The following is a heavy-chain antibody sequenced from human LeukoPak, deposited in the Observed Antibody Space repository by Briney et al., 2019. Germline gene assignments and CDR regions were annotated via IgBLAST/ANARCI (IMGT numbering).Heavy chain of an antibody. J-gene: IGHJ4*02. CDR1: GFTFDDYA. Sequence: GGSLRLSCAASGFTFDDYAMRWVRQAPGKGLEWVSGISWNSGSIGYADSVKGRFTISRDNAKNSLYLQMNSLRAEDTALYYCAKDAHLPYYDFWSGYYTGFDYWGQGTLVTVSS. D-gene: IGHD3-3*01. V-gene: IGHV3-9*01. CDR3: AKDAHLPYYDFWSGYYTGFDY. CDR2: ISWNSGSI.